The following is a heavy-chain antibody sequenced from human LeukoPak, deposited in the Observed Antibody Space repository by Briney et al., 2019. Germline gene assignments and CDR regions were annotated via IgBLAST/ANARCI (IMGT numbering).Heavy chain of an antibody. J-gene: IGHJ3*02. Sequence: GGSLRLSCVTSGFTFGTYWMSWVRQAPGKGLEWVANIKGDGSERSYVDSVKGRFTISRDNAKNSLYLQMNSLRAEDTAVYYCARDSLYLYDYGDDGDAFDIWGQGTMVTVSS. D-gene: IGHD4-17*01. CDR2: IKGDGSER. V-gene: IGHV3-7*01. CDR1: GFTFGTYW. CDR3: ARDSLYLYDYGDDGDAFDI.